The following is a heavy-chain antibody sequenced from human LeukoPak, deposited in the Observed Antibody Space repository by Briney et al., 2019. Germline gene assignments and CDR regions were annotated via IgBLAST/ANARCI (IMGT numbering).Heavy chain of an antibody. Sequence: GASVKVSCKASGGTFSSYAISWVRQAPGQGLEWMGGIIPIFGTANYAQKFQGRVTITADESTNTAYMELSSLRSEDTAVYYCARGSSYGSGSSLDYWGQGTLVTVSS. D-gene: IGHD3-10*01. CDR3: ARGSSYGSGSSLDY. V-gene: IGHV1-69*13. J-gene: IGHJ4*02. CDR1: GGTFSSYA. CDR2: IIPIFGTA.